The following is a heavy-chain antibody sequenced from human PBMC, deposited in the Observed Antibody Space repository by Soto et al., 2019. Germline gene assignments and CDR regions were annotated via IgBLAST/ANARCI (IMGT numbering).Heavy chain of an antibody. V-gene: IGHV1-69*12. Sequence: QVQLVQSGAEVKKPGSSVKVSCKASGGTFSSYAISWVRQAPGQGLEWMGGIIPIFGTANYAQKLQDRVTITADESTRTAYMELSSLRSEDTAVSSCARERLMLTFGVAGDGRLFAFDIWGQGTMVTVSS. J-gene: IGHJ3*02. D-gene: IGHD3-16*01. CDR1: GGTFSSYA. CDR2: IIPIFGTA. CDR3: ARERLMLTFGVAGDGRLFAFDI.